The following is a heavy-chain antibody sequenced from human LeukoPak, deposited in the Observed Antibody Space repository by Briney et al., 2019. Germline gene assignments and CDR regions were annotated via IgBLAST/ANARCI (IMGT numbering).Heavy chain of an antibody. D-gene: IGHD2-15*01. J-gene: IGHJ3*02. CDR3: ARHRSGGSQDDAFDI. CDR1: EFTFSTFW. Sequence: GGSLRLSCAASEFTFSTFWMTWVRQAPGKGLEWVADIKQDGSEKYYVDSVKGRFTISRQNAKNSLFLQMNSLRAEDTAVYYCARHRSGGSQDDAFDIWGQGTMVTVSS. CDR2: IKQDGSEK. V-gene: IGHV3-7*01.